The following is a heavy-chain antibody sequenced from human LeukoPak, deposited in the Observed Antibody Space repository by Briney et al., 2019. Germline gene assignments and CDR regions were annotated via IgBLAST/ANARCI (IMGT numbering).Heavy chain of an antibody. V-gene: IGHV3-23*01. Sequence: GGSLRLSCAASGFIFSSYAMTWVRQAPGKGLEWVSAISNSGASTYYADSVKGRFTISRDNSKNTLYLQMNSLRAEDTAVYYCASGGYQLLAVDYWGQGTLVTVSS. CDR3: ASGGYQLLAVDY. D-gene: IGHD2-2*01. J-gene: IGHJ4*02. CDR1: GFIFSSYA. CDR2: ISNSGAST.